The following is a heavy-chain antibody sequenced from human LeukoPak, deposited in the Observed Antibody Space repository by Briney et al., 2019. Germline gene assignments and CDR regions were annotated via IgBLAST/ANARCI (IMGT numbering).Heavy chain of an antibody. J-gene: IGHJ3*02. CDR3: ARDLGPYYDFWSQEGAAFDI. V-gene: IGHV4-4*07. CDR2: IYTSGST. CDR1: GGSISSYY. D-gene: IGHD3-3*01. Sequence: SETLSLICTVSGGSISSYYWSWIRQPAGKGLEWIGRIYTSGSTNYNPSLKSRVTMSVDTSKNQFSLKLSSVTAADTAVYYCARDLGPYYDFWSQEGAAFDIWGQGTMVTVSS.